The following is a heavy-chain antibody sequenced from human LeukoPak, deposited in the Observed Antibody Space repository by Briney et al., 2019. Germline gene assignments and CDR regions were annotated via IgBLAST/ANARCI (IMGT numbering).Heavy chain of an antibody. J-gene: IGHJ3*02. CDR1: GFTFSSYS. V-gene: IGHV3-21*01. D-gene: IGHD5-18*01. Sequence: GGSLRLSCAASGFTFSSYSMNWVRQAPGKGLEWVSSISSSSSYVYYADSVKGRFTISRDNAKNSLYLQMNSLRAEDTAVYYCARTQHTAMVMGDAFDIWGQGTMVTVSS. CDR2: ISSSSSYV. CDR3: ARTQHTAMVMGDAFDI.